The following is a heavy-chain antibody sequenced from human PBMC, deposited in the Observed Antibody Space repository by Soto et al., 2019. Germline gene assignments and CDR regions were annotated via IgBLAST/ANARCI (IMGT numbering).Heavy chain of an antibody. V-gene: IGHV1-18*01. Sequence: QVQLVQSGPEVKKPGASVNVSCKASAYSYTSYGISWVRQAPGQGLEWTGWISAYNGQTNYAQKCRGSVTFTTDASTSTAVMQLRSLRSDDTAMYYCARDTRKELWAEGLNAMDVWGQGTTGTV. D-gene: IGHD3-16*01. CDR2: ISAYNGQT. J-gene: IGHJ6*02. CDR1: AYSYTSYG. CDR3: ARDTRKELWAEGLNAMDV.